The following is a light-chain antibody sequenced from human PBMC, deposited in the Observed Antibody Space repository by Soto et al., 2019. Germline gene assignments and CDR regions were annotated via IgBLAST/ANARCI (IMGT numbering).Light chain of an antibody. V-gene: IGKV3-15*01. CDR3: QQYKKWPRT. CDR1: QSVSSN. Sequence: EIVLAQSPGTLSLSPGERAALCCRASQSVSSNFAWYQQQPGQAPRLLIYDASTRATGIPARFSGSGSGTEFTLTISSLQSEDFAVYYCQQYKKWPRTFGHGTKVDIK. J-gene: IGKJ1*01. CDR2: DAS.